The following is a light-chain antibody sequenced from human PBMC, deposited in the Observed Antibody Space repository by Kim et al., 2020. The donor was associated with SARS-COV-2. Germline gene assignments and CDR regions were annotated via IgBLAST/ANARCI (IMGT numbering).Light chain of an antibody. CDR2: RAS. Sequence: ASVGDRVTNTCRSSQSISYWLAWYQQRPGKAPKVLIYRASNLESGVPSRFSGSVSGTEFTLTISSLQPDDFATYYCQQYNSYPWTFGQGTKVEIK. J-gene: IGKJ1*01. V-gene: IGKV1-5*03. CDR1: QSISYW. CDR3: QQYNSYPWT.